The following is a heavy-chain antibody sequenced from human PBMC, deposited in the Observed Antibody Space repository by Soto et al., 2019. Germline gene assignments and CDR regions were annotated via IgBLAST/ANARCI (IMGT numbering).Heavy chain of an antibody. D-gene: IGHD6-6*01. CDR3: ARSFEYSSSFHYYYYGMDV. CDR1: GGSFISYA. V-gene: IGHV1-69*01. J-gene: IGHJ6*02. Sequence: SVEVSCRASGGSFISYASSWLRQAPGQGLEWMGGIIPIFGTANYAQKFQGRVTITADESTSTAYMELSSLRSEDTAVYYCARSFEYSSSFHYYYYGMDVWGQGTTVTVSS. CDR2: IIPIFGTA.